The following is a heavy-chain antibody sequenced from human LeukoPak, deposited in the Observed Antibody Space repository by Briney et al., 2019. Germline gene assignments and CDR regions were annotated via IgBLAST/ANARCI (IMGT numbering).Heavy chain of an antibody. CDR2: ISYDGSNK. D-gene: IGHD1-7*01. CDR1: GFTFSSYA. V-gene: IGHV3-30*04. Sequence: PGGSLRLSCAASGFTFSSYAMHWVRQAPGKGLEWVAVISYDGSNKYYADSVKGRFTISRDSAKNSLYLQMNSLRAEDTAVYYCARERTSLFDYWGQGTLVTVSS. J-gene: IGHJ4*02. CDR3: ARERTSLFDY.